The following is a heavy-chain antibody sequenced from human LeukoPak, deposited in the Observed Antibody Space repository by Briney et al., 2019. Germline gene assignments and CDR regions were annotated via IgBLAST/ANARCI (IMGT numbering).Heavy chain of an antibody. Sequence: PGGSLRLSCAASGFTFSSYAMSWVRQAPGKGLEWVSAISGSGGSTYYADSVKGRFTISRDNSKNTLYLQMNSLRAEDTAVYYCAKDPRIEGGYYGMDVWGQGTTVTVSS. V-gene: IGHV3-23*01. CDR2: ISGSGGST. D-gene: IGHD1-14*01. CDR3: AKDPRIEGGYYGMDV. CDR1: GFTFSSYA. J-gene: IGHJ6*02.